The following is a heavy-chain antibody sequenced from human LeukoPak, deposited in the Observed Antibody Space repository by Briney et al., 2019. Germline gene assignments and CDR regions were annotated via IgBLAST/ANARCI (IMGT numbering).Heavy chain of an antibody. J-gene: IGHJ4*02. CDR1: GFTFSDYY. Sequence: GGSLRLSCAASGFTFSDYYMSWIRQAPGKGLEWVSYISSSGSTIYYADSVKGRFTISRDNAKNSLYLQMNSLRAEDTAVYYCARKSGSYYRGEIHVDYWGQGTLVTVSS. CDR2: ISSSGSTI. CDR3: ARKSGSYYRGEIHVDY. V-gene: IGHV3-11*04. D-gene: IGHD1-26*01.